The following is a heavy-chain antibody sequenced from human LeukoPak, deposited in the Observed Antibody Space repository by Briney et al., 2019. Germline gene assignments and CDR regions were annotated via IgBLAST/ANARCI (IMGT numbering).Heavy chain of an antibody. Sequence: SQTLSLTCTVSGGSVSSGDSYWNWIRQHPGKGLEWIGYIHYSGNFDYNPSLKSRVTISVDTSNNQFSMRLASVTAADTVVYYCAREERLRGTDWFPSWGQGTLVTVSS. D-gene: IGHD4-17*01. J-gene: IGHJ5*01. CDR3: AREERLRGTDWFPS. V-gene: IGHV4-31*03. CDR1: GGSVSSGDSY. CDR2: IHYSGNF.